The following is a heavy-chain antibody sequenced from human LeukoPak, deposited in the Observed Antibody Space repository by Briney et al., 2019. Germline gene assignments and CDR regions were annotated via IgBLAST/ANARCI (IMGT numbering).Heavy chain of an antibody. CDR3: ARDPGGSSGYYSDYFDY. V-gene: IGHV1-2*02. CDR2: INPNSGAT. D-gene: IGHD3-22*01. CDR1: EYTFTGYY. Sequence: ASVKVSCTASEYTFTGYYMHWLRQAPGQGLEWMGWINPNSGATDYAQKFQGRVIMTRDTSISTAYMELRSLRSDDTAVYYCARDPGGSSGYYSDYFDYWGQGTLVTVSS. J-gene: IGHJ4*02.